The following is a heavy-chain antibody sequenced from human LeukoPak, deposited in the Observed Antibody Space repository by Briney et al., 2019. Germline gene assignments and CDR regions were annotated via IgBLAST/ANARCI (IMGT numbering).Heavy chain of an antibody. CDR2: IYYSGST. V-gene: IGHV4-39*01. D-gene: IGHD2/OR15-2a*01. CDR1: GGSISSSSYY. CDR3: ARLDLNFYDAFDI. Sequence: SETLSLTFTVSGGSISSSSYYWGWIRQPPGKGLEWIGSIYYSGSTYYNPSLKSRVTISVDTSKNQFSLKLSSVTAADTAVYYCARLDLNFYDAFDIWGQGTMVTVSS. J-gene: IGHJ3*02.